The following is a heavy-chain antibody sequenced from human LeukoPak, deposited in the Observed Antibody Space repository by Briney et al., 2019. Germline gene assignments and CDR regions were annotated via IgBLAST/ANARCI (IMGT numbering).Heavy chain of an antibody. V-gene: IGHV3-48*04. J-gene: IGHJ4*02. CDR3: ARAGQSDY. CDR1: GFTFSSYA. Sequence: GGSLRLSCAVSGFTFSSYAMSWVRQAPGKGLEWVSSISGGSRTINYADSVKGRFTTSRDNAKNSLFLQMNSLRAEDTAVYYCARAGQSDYWGQGTLVTVSS. CDR2: ISGGSRTI.